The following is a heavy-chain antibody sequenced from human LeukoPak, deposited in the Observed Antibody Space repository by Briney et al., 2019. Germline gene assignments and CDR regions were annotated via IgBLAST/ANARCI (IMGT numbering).Heavy chain of an antibody. J-gene: IGHJ4*02. Sequence: GGSLRLSCTASGFTFGDYAMSWVRQAPGKGLEWVSYISGSGSTIYYGDSLEGRFTISRDSANNSLYLQINSLRVEDTAVYYCATLWDPVAGTTQPLLWGQGTLVTVSS. V-gene: IGHV3-48*03. CDR3: ATLWDPVAGTTQPLL. D-gene: IGHD6-19*01. CDR2: ISGSGSTI. CDR1: GFTFGDYA.